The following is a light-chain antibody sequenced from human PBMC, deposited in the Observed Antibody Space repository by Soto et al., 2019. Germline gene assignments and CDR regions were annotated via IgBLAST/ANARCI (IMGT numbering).Light chain of an antibody. J-gene: IGKJ5*01. CDR1: KSISSN. CDR3: QQYNNWPRT. V-gene: IGKV3-15*01. CDR2: DAS. Sequence: DIAMMHSPASLCVFPGKRATLSCRASKSISSNLAWYQQKPGQAPRLLIYDASTRATGIPARFSGSGSGTEFSLTISSLQSEDSAVYYCQQYNNWPRTFGQGTRLEIK.